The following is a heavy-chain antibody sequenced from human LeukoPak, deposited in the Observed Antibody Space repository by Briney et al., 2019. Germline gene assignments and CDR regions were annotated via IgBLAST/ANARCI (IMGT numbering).Heavy chain of an antibody. CDR2: IIPIFGTA. J-gene: IGHJ6*03. V-gene: IGHV1-69*05. CDR1: GGTFSSYA. D-gene: IGHD5-18*01. Sequence: SVKVSCKASGGTFSSYAISWVRQAPGQGLEWMGGIIPIFGTANYAQKFQGRVTITTDESTSTAYMELSSLRSEDTAVYYCATINRYSYGYYYYYYMDVWGKGTTVTVSS. CDR3: ATINRYSYGYYYYYYMDV.